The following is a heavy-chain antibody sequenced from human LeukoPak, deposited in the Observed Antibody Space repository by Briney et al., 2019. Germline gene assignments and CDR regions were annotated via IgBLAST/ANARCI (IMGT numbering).Heavy chain of an antibody. D-gene: IGHD2-15*01. V-gene: IGHV1-69*05. J-gene: IGHJ4*02. CDR2: IIPIFGTA. CDR3: ACSGGSFDHPLFDY. CDR1: GGTFSSYA. Sequence: GASVKVSCKASGGTFSSYAISWVRQAPGQGLEWMGRIIPIFGTANYAQKFQGRVTITTDESTSTAYMELSSLRSVDTAVYYCACSGGSFDHPLFDYWGQGTLVTVSS.